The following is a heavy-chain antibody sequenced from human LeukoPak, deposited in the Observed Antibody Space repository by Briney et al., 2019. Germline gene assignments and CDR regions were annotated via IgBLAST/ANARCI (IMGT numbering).Heavy chain of an antibody. Sequence: PGRSLRLSCAASGFTLNNYAMHWVRQAPGKGLEWVSAISGSGGSTYYADSVKGRFTISRDNSKNTLYLQMNSLRAEDTAVYYCATIVGATTEDDYWGQGTLVTVSS. V-gene: IGHV3-23*01. D-gene: IGHD1-26*01. J-gene: IGHJ4*02. CDR2: ISGSGGST. CDR3: ATIVGATTEDDY. CDR1: GFTLNNYA.